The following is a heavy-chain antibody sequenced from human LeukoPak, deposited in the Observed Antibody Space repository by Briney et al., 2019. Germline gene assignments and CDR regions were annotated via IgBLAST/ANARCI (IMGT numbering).Heavy chain of an antibody. V-gene: IGHV4-30-4*01. Sequence: PSQTLSLTCTVSGGSISSGDYYWSWIRQPPGKGLEWIGYIYYSGSTYYNPSLKSRVTISVDTSKNQFSLKLGSVTAADTAVYYCARVPQAGTGYAFDIWGQGTMVTVSS. CDR1: GGSISSGDYY. J-gene: IGHJ3*02. CDR3: ARVPQAGTGYAFDI. D-gene: IGHD1-1*01. CDR2: IYYSGST.